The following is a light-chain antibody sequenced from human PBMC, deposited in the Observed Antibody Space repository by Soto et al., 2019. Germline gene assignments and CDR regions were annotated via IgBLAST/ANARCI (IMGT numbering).Light chain of an antibody. CDR3: QQCYSAPYT. V-gene: IGKV1-39*01. CDR1: QSIVSY. Sequence: DIPMTQSPSSLSASVGDRVSITCRASQSIVSYLNWYQQIPGKAPKLLIYSSSTLQSGVPSRFSGSGSGTDFTLTISSLQPADVATYYCQQCYSAPYTFGQGTNLEIK. J-gene: IGKJ2*01. CDR2: SSS.